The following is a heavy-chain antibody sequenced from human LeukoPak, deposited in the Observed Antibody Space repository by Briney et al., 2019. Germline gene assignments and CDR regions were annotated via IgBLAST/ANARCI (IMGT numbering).Heavy chain of an antibody. CDR3: ARQRGGSYYWYFDY. V-gene: IGHV3-21*01. D-gene: IGHD1-26*01. J-gene: IGHJ4*02. CDR1: GFTFSSYS. CDR2: ISSSSYI. Sequence: PGGSLRLSCAASGFTFSSYSMNWVRQAPGKRLEWVSSISSSSYIYYADSVKGRFTISRDNAKNSLYLQMNSLRAEDTAVYYCARQRGGSYYWYFDYWGQGTLVTVSS.